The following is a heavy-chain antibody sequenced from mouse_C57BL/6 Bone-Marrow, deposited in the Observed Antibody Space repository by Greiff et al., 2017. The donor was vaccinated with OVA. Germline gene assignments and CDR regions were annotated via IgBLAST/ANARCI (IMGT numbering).Heavy chain of an antibody. V-gene: IGHV5-2*01. J-gene: IGHJ1*03. D-gene: IGHD3-3*01. CDR1: EYEFPSHD. Sequence: DVMLVESGGGLVQPGESLKLSCESNEYEFPSHDMSWVRKTPEKRLELVAAINSDGGSTYYPDTMERRFIISRDNTKKTLYLQMSSLRSEDTALYYCARQGGRGYWYFDVWGTGTTVTVSS. CDR3: ARQGGRGYWYFDV. CDR2: INSDGGST.